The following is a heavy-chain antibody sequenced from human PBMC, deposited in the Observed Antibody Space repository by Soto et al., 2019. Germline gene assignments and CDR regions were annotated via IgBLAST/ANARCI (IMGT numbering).Heavy chain of an antibody. CDR3: ARDFAYFDS. J-gene: IGHJ4*02. V-gene: IGHV4-61*01. CDR2: VYHTGRT. D-gene: IGHD3-3*01. CDR1: GGSFKSGSYS. Sequence: QVQLQESGPGLVKPSETLSLTCTVSGGSFKSGSYSWSWIRQPPGKGLEWIGYVYHTGRTSYNPSLKRRVSISMDTSKNQFSLNLDSVTAADTAAYFCARDFAYFDSWGQGTLVTVSS.